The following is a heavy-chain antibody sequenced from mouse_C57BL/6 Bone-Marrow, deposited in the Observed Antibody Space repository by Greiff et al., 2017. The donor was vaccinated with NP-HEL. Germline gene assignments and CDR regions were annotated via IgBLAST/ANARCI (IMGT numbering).Heavy chain of an antibody. V-gene: IGHV1-61*01. CDR2: IYPSDSET. CDR3: ARWHGPFDY. Sequence: QVQLKQPGAELVRPGSSVKLSCKASGYTFTSYWMDWVKQRPGQGLEWIGNIYPSDSETHYNQKFKDKATLTVDKSSSTAYMQLSSLTSEDSAVYYCARWHGPFDYWGQGTTLTVSS. J-gene: IGHJ2*01. CDR1: GYTFTSYW.